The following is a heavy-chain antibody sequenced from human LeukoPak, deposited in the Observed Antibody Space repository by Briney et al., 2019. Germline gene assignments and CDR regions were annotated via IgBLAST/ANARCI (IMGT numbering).Heavy chain of an antibody. Sequence: GGSLRLSCAASGFNFSSYWMSWVRQAPGKGLEWVANIKQDGSEKYYVDSVRGRFTISRDNAKNSLYLQMNSLRAEDTAVYYCGSGSTWLPRGQGTLVTVSS. CDR2: IKQDGSEK. D-gene: IGHD6-13*01. V-gene: IGHV3-7*01. CDR3: GSGSTWLP. J-gene: IGHJ4*02. CDR1: GFNFSSYW.